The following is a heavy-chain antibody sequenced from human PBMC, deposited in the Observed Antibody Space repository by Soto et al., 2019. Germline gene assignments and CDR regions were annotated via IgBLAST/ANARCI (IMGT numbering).Heavy chain of an antibody. CDR2: ISSGSSNI. Sequence: PGGSLRLSCAASGFTFSSYPMSWVRQAPGKGLEWISYISSGSSNIYYADSVKGRFTISRDNAKNSLYLQMNSLRAEDMAVYYCARVRGRTTGYYYDYWGQGTLVTVSS. J-gene: IGHJ4*02. CDR1: GFTFSSYP. CDR3: ARVRGRTTGYYYDY. D-gene: IGHD1-1*01. V-gene: IGHV3-48*01.